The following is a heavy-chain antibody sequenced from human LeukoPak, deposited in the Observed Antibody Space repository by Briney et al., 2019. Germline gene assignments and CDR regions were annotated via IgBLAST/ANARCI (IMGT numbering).Heavy chain of an antibody. CDR2: IKQDGSEK. V-gene: IGHV3-7*01. J-gene: IGHJ4*02. D-gene: IGHD3-22*01. CDR3: ARSARGDESAYYYMDH. CDR1: GFTFSSYW. Sequence: GGSLRLSCAVTGFTFSSYWMSWVRQAPGKGLEWEANIKQDGSEKSHVDSVKGRFAVSRDNAINSLFLQVNSLRVEDTAVYYCARSARGDESAYYYMDHWGQGTLVTVSS.